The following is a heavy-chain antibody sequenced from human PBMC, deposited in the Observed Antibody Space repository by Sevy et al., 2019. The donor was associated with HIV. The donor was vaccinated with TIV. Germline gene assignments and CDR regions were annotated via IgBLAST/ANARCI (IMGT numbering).Heavy chain of an antibody. CDR3: ARDLPSAVTFPFYYYGLDV. D-gene: IGHD4-17*01. J-gene: IGHJ6*02. V-gene: IGHV1-8*01. CDR1: GYTFTNYE. CDR2: MNPSGNS. Sequence: ASVKVSCKASGYTFTNYEINWVRQATGQGLEWMGWMNPSGNSGYAQKFQARVTMTRDTTTNTAYMELSSLRSEDTAVYYCARDLPSAVTFPFYYYGLDVWGQGTTVTVSS.